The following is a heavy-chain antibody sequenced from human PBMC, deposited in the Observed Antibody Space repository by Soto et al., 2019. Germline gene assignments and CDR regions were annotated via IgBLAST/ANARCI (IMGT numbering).Heavy chain of an antibody. V-gene: IGHV3-33*01. CDR2: IWYDGSNT. CDR1: GFIFSDYA. D-gene: IGHD6-19*01. Sequence: QVQLVESGGGVVQSGRSLRLSCAASGFIFSDYAIHWVRQAPGKGLEWVAVIWYDGSNTFYADSVKGRFTISRDNSRNTLYLQMNRLRAEDTAVYYCARPVGFRSGRGGQVFDYWGQGTLVTVSA. J-gene: IGHJ4*02. CDR3: ARPVGFRSGRGGQVFDY.